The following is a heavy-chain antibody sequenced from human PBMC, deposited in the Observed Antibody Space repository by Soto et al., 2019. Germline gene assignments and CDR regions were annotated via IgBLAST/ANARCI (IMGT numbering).Heavy chain of an antibody. CDR2: IYHSGST. CDR1: GGSISSGGYA. D-gene: IGHD3-10*01. V-gene: IGHV4-30-2*01. Sequence: SETMSLTCAVSGGSISSGGYAWSWIRQPPGKDLEWIGYIYHSGSTYYNPSLKSRVTISIDTSKNQFSLKLSSVTAADTAVYYCARYYYYATHFDYWGQGTLVTSPQ. CDR3: ARYYYYATHFDY. J-gene: IGHJ4*02.